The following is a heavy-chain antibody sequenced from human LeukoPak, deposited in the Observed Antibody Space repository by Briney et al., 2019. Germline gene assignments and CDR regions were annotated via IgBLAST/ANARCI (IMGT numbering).Heavy chain of an antibody. CDR3: ARYSYYDFWSGRKAFDI. Sequence: GGSLRLSCAASGFTFSSYWMSWVRQAPGKGLEWVANIKQDGSEKYYVDSVKGRFTISRDNAKNSLYLQMNSLRAEDTAVYYCARYSYYDFWSGRKAFDIWGQGTMVTVSP. CDR2: IKQDGSEK. J-gene: IGHJ3*02. CDR1: GFTFSSYW. V-gene: IGHV3-7*01. D-gene: IGHD3-3*01.